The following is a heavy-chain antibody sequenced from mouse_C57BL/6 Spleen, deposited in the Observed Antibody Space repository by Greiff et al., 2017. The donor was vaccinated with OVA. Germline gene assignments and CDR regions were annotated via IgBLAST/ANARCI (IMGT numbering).Heavy chain of an antibody. CDR3: SVYDYDDGVAY. CDR1: GYTFTTYS. CDR2: FHPYNDDT. J-gene: IGHJ3*01. V-gene: IGHV1-47*01. Sequence: VQLQQSGAELVKPGASVKMSCKASGYTFTTYSIEWMKQNHGQSLEWIGNFHPYNDDTKYNEKFKGKATLTVEKSSSTVYLERSRLTSDDAAVYYCSVYDYDDGVAYWGQGTLVTVSA. D-gene: IGHD2-4*01.